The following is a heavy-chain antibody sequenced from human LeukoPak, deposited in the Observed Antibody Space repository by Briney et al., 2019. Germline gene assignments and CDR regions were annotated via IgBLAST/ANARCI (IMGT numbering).Heavy chain of an antibody. J-gene: IGHJ5*02. CDR1: GYSCTNYW. D-gene: IGHD2-2*01. Sequence: GESLKISCKGSGYSCTNYWIGWVRQMPGKGLEWMGIIYPGDSDTRYSPSFQGQVTISADKSITTAYLQWSSLKASDTAMYYCARLPGEKYPNWIDAWGQGTLVTVSS. V-gene: IGHV5-51*01. CDR3: ARLPGEKYPNWIDA. CDR2: IYPGDSDT.